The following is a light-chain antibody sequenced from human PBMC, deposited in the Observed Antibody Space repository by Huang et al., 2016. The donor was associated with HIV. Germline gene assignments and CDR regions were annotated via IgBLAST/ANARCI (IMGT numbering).Light chain of an antibody. Sequence: DIQMTQSPSSLSASVGDRVTITCQASQDISNYLNWYQQKPGKAPKLLIYDASNLETGVPSRCSGSGSGTDFTFTISSLQPEDIATYYCQHFDNLALTFGGGTKVQIK. CDR3: QHFDNLALT. V-gene: IGKV1-33*01. CDR2: DAS. J-gene: IGKJ4*01. CDR1: QDISNY.